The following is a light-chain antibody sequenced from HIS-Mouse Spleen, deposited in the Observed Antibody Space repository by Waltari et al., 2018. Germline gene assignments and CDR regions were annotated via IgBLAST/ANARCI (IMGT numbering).Light chain of an antibody. CDR3: AAWDDSLNGPV. CDR1: SSNIGGNT. Sequence: QSVLTQPPSASGTPGQRVTISCSGSSSNIGGNTVNWYPQPPGTAPKLLIYSNNQRPSGVPDRFSGSKSGTSASLAISGLQSEDEADYYCAAWDDSLNGPVFGGGTKLTVL. V-gene: IGLV1-44*01. J-gene: IGLJ2*01. CDR2: SNN.